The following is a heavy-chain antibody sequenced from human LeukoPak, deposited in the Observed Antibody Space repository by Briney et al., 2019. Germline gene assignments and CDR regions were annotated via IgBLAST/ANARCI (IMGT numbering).Heavy chain of an antibody. J-gene: IGHJ6*02. CDR3: ARHGPPLTRYSYYYYAMDV. D-gene: IGHD3-9*01. V-gene: IGHV4-59*08. Sequence: PSETLSLTCSVSGDSISRYYWTWIRQAPGKGLEWLANIYYSGRTFYNPSLKSRVTISQDTSKNEFFLRLTSVTAADTAIYYCARHGPPLTRYSYYYYAMDVWGQGTTVTVSS. CDR1: GDSISRYY. CDR2: IYYSGRT.